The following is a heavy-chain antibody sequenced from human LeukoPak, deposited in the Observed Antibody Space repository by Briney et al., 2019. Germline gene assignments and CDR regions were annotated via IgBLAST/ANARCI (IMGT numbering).Heavy chain of an antibody. CDR2: ISGSGGST. V-gene: IGHV3-23*01. D-gene: IGHD3-3*02. J-gene: IGHJ4*02. CDR1: GGSISSYY. CDR3: AKPSNEVEKRSALDEGRSFGFDY. Sequence: PSETLSLTCTVSGGSISSYYWSWIRQPPGKGLEWVSVISGSGGSTYYADSVKGRFTISRDNSKNTLYLQMNSLRAEDTAVYYCAKPSNEVEKRSALDEGRSFGFDYWGQGTLVTVSS.